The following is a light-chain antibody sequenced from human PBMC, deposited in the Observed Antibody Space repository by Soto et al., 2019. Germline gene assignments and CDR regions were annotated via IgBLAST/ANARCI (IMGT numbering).Light chain of an antibody. CDR3: SSYTSSSTYV. V-gene: IGLV2-14*01. CDR1: SSDVGGYNY. CDR2: AVS. Sequence: QSVLTQPASVSGSPGQSITISCTGTSSDVGGYNYVSWYQQHPGKAPKLMIYAVSNRPSGVSNRFSGSKSGNTASLTISGLQAEDEADYYCSSYTSSSTYVFATGTKVTVL. J-gene: IGLJ1*01.